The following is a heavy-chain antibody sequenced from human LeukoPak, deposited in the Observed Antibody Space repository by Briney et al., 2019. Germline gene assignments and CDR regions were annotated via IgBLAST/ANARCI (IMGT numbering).Heavy chain of an antibody. D-gene: IGHD2-2*01. CDR1: GGTFSSYA. CDR3: ARDILKHCSSTSCWSDGMDV. V-gene: IGHV1-69*13. CDR2: IIPIFGTA. Sequence: SVKVSCKASGGTFSSYAISWVRQAPGQGLEWMGGIIPIFGTANYAQKFQGRVTITADESTSTAYMELSSLRSEDTAVYYCARDILKHCSSTSCWSDGMDVWGQGTSVTVSS. J-gene: IGHJ6*02.